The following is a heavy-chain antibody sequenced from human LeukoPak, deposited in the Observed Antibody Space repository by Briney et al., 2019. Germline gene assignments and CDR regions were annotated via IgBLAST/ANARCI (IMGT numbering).Heavy chain of an antibody. Sequence: PGGSLRLSCAASGFTFSSYSMNWVRQAPGKGLEWVSSISSSSSYIYYADSVKGRFTISRDNAKNSLYLQMNSLRAEDTAVYYCARVQTVGATQDYWGQGTLVTVSS. CDR3: ARVQTVGATQDY. J-gene: IGHJ4*02. V-gene: IGHV3-21*01. CDR1: GFTFSSYS. CDR2: ISSSSSYI. D-gene: IGHD1-26*01.